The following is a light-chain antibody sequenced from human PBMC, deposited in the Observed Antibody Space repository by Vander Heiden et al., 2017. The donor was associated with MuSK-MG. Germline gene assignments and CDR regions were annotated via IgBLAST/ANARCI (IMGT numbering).Light chain of an antibody. CDR1: SSNIGSNT. Sequence: QSVLTQPPSASGTPGQRVTISCSGSSSNIGSNTVNWYQQLPGTAPNLLIYSNNQRPSRVPDRFSGSKSGTSASLAISGLQSEDEADYYCAAWDDSLNTVFGGGTKLTVL. CDR2: SNN. V-gene: IGLV1-44*01. CDR3: AAWDDSLNTV. J-gene: IGLJ3*02.